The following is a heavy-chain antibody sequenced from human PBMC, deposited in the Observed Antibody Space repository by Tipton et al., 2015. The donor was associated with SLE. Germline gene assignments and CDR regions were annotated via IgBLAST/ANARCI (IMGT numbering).Heavy chain of an antibody. Sequence: SLRLSCAASGFSVSDNYMSWVRQAPGKGPEWVANIKPDGSEKSSVDSVRGRFSISRDNAKNSLYLQMNSLRVEDTAVYYCANSLLPRYGMDVWGQGTTVTVSS. D-gene: IGHD2/OR15-2a*01. CDR3: ANSLLPRYGMDV. CDR2: IKPDGSEK. J-gene: IGHJ6*02. CDR1: GFSVSDNY. V-gene: IGHV3-7*01.